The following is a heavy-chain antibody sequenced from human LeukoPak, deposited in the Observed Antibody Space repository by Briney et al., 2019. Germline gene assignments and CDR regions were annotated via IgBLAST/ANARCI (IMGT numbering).Heavy chain of an antibody. V-gene: IGHV3-72*01. CDR2: IRNKANFYTT. CDR3: AWAFGWYFWYFDF. J-gene: IGHJ2*01. CDR1: GFTFSDHY. D-gene: IGHD3-10*01. Sequence: GGSLRLSCAASGFTFSDHYMDWVRQAPGKGLEWVGRIRNKANFYTTEYAASVKGRFTISRDDSKNSLYMQMNSLKTEDTAVYYRAWAFGWYFWYFDFWGRGTLVSVSS.